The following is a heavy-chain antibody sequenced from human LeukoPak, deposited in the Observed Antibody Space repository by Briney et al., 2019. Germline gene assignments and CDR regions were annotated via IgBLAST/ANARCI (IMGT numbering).Heavy chain of an antibody. V-gene: IGHV3-30-3*01. D-gene: IGHD2-21*02. CDR3: ARDQEHIVVVTAIWY. J-gene: IGHJ4*02. Sequence: PGGSLRLSCAASGFTFSSYAMHWVRQAPGKGLEWVAVISYDGSNKYYADSVKGRFTIFRDNSKNTLYLQMNSLRAEDTAVYYCARDQEHIVVVTAIWYWGQGTLVTVSS. CDR2: ISYDGSNK. CDR1: GFTFSSYA.